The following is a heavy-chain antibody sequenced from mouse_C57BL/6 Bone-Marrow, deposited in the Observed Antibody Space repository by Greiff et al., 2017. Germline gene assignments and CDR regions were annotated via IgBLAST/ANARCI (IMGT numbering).Heavy chain of an antibody. CDR3: ASPSHYYGSSLFAY. CDR2: ISSGGSYT. CDR1: GFTFSSYG. J-gene: IGHJ3*01. Sequence: EVHLVESGGDLVKPGGSLKLSCAASGFTFSSYGMSWVRQTPDKRLEWVATISSGGSYTYYPDSVKGRFTIYRDNDKNTLYLQMSSLKSEDTAMYYCASPSHYYGSSLFAYWGQGTLVTVSA. D-gene: IGHD1-1*01. V-gene: IGHV5-6*01.